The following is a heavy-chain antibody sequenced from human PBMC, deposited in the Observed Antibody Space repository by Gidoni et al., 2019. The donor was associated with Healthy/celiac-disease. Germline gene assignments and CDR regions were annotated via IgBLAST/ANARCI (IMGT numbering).Heavy chain of an antibody. CDR3: ARLKLAAAGTGWFDP. CDR2: IYWNDDK. J-gene: IGHJ5*02. CDR1: GFSLSTSGVG. V-gene: IGHV2-5*01. D-gene: IGHD6-13*01. Sequence: QITLKESGPTLVKPTQTLTLTCPFSGFSLSTSGVGVGWIRQPPGKALEWLALIYWNDDKRYSPSLKSRLTITKDTSKNQVVLTMTNMDPVDTATYYCARLKLAAAGTGWFDPWGQGTLVTVSS.